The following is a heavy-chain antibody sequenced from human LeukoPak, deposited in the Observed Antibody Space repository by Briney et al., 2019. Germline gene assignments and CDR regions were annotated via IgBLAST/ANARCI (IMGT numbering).Heavy chain of an antibody. J-gene: IGHJ4*02. D-gene: IGHD3-10*01. CDR2: ITSSGGTI. V-gene: IGHV3-48*03. CDR3: ASRPPPSRGPYDY. CDR1: GFTFSNYE. Sequence: PGGSLRLSCAASGFTFSNYEMNWVRQAPGKGLEWVSYITSSGGTIYYADSVKGRFTTSRDNAKNSLYLQMHSLRAEDTAVYYCASRPPPSRGPYDYWGQGTLVTVSS.